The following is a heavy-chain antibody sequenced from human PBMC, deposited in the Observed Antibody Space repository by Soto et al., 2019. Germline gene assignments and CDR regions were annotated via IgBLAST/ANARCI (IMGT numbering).Heavy chain of an antibody. J-gene: IGHJ5*02. D-gene: IGHD2-8*01. CDR2: ISFSSTTI. Sequence: QLVESGGGLVQPGGSLRLSCAASGFAFSTYSMNWVRQAPGKGLESVSYISFSSTTIFYAYSVRGRFTIPRDNAKNSLYLQMNTLRDEDTAVYYCARDNGMAGSFAPWGQGTLVTVSS. CDR1: GFAFSTYS. V-gene: IGHV3-48*02. CDR3: ARDNGMAGSFAP.